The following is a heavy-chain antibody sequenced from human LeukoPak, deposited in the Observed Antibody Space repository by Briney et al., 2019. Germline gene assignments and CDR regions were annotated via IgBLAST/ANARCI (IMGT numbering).Heavy chain of an antibody. Sequence: ASVKVSCKASGYTFTSYDINWVRQATGQGLEWMGWMNPNSGNTGYAQKFQGRVTMTRNTSISTAYMELSSLGSEDTAVYYCARGDYDILTGYYGYWGQGTLVTVSS. V-gene: IGHV1-8*01. CDR2: MNPNSGNT. D-gene: IGHD3-9*01. CDR1: GYTFTSYD. J-gene: IGHJ4*02. CDR3: ARGDYDILTGYYGY.